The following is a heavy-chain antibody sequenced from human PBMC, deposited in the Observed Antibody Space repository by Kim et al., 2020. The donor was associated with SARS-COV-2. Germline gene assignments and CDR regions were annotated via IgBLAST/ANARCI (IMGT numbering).Heavy chain of an antibody. J-gene: IGHJ2*01. V-gene: IGHV4-59*01. CDR3: ARVRRELSPDWYFDL. D-gene: IGHD1-26*01. Sequence: PSLKSRVTISVDTSKNQFSLKRSSVTAVDTAVYYCARVRRELSPDWYFDLWGRGTLVTVSS.